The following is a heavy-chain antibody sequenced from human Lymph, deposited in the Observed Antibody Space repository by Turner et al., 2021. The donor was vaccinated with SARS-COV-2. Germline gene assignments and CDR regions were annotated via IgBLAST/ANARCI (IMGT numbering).Heavy chain of an antibody. CDR3: ARVGPGGFDY. CDR2: INPSGNST. J-gene: IGHJ4*02. CDR1: GYTFTSHY. D-gene: IGHD2-15*01. V-gene: IGHV1-46*01. Sequence: QVQLVQSGAEVKKPGASVKVSCKASGYTFTSHYMHWVRQAPGQGLGWMGIINPSGNSTSYAQKFQGRDTMTRETSTSTVYMELSSLGSEDTTVYYCARVGPGGFDYWGQGTPVTVSS.